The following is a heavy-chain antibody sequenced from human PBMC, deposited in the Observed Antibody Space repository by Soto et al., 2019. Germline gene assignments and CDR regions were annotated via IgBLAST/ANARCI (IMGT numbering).Heavy chain of an antibody. V-gene: IGHV3-7*03. Sequence: PGGSLRRCCAGSGFAWRSGWVGWVRQAPGKGLEWVANIKQDGSEKYYVDSVKGRFTISRDNAKNSLYLQMNSLRAEDTAVYYCARVPYYYDSPTDYWGQGT. CDR2: IKQDGSEK. D-gene: IGHD3-22*01. CDR1: GFAWRSGW. J-gene: IGHJ4*02. CDR3: ARVPYYYDSPTDY.